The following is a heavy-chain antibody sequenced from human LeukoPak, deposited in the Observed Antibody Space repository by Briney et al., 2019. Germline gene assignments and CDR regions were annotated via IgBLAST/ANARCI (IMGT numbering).Heavy chain of an antibody. D-gene: IGHD4-23*01. CDR2: IYHSGST. Sequence: SETLSLTCTVSGGSISSGGYYWSWIRQPPGKGLEWIGYIYHSGSTYYNPSLKSRVTISVDRSKNQFSLKLSSVTAADTAVYYCARNNLLDYGGPYYFDYWGQGTLVTVSS. CDR3: ARNNLLDYGGPYYFDY. J-gene: IGHJ4*02. CDR1: GGSISSGGYY. V-gene: IGHV4-30-2*01.